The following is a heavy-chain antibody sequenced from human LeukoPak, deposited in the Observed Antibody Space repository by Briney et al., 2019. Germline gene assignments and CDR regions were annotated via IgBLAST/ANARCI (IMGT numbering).Heavy chain of an antibody. Sequence: SETLSLTCTVSGGSISSYYWSWIRQPAGKGLEWIGRIYTSGSTNYNPSLKSRVTMSVDTSKNQFSLKLSSVTAADTAVYYCSRDRRPYGDYLRGIFDYWGQGTLVTVSS. CDR2: IYTSGST. J-gene: IGHJ4*02. D-gene: IGHD4-17*01. V-gene: IGHV4-4*07. CDR3: SRDRRPYGDYLRGIFDY. CDR1: GGSISSYY.